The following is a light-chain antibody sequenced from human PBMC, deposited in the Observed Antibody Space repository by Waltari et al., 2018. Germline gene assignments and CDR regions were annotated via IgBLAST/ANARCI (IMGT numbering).Light chain of an antibody. J-gene: IGKJ1*01. CDR2: GAS. CDR3: QQFNNWPPA. V-gene: IGKV3-15*01. Sequence: ELVMTQSPATLSMSPGDTATLSCRASQNIYSNLAWYQQKPGQAPRLLIYGASTRATGIPARFSGSGSGTEFTLTIGSMQSEDFAIYYCQQFNNWPPAFGQGTNVEIK. CDR1: QNIYSN.